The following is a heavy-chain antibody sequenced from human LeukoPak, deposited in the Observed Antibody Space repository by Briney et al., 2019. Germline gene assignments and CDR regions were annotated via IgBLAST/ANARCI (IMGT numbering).Heavy chain of an antibody. Sequence: SETLSLTCTVSGGSISSSSYYWGWIRQPPGKGLEWIGSIYYSGSTCYNPSLKSRVTISVDTSKNQFSLKLSSVTAADTAVYYCASMASSSWYKGLFFDYWGQGTLVTVSS. V-gene: IGHV4-39*07. CDR3: ASMASSSWYKGLFFDY. J-gene: IGHJ4*02. D-gene: IGHD6-13*01. CDR2: IYYSGST. CDR1: GGSISSSSYY.